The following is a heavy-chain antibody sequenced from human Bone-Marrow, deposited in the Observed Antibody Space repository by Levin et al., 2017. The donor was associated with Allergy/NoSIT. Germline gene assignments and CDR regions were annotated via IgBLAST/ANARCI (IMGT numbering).Heavy chain of an antibody. CDR3: ARHLYSSSWYGQDAFDI. V-gene: IGHV4-39*01. D-gene: IGHD6-13*01. Sequence: SETLSLTCTVSGGSISSSSYYWGWIRQPPGKGLEWIGSIYYSGSTYYNPSLKSRVTISVDTSKNQFSLKLSSVTAADTAVYYCARHLYSSSWYGQDAFDIWGQGTMVTVSS. CDR2: IYYSGST. J-gene: IGHJ3*02. CDR1: GGSISSSSYY.